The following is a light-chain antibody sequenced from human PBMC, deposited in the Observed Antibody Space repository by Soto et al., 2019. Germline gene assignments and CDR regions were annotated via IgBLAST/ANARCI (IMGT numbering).Light chain of an antibody. Sequence: EIVLTQSPGTLSLSPGERATLSCRASQSVSSSYLAWYQQKPGQAPRLLIYGAPSKATGIPDRFSGSGSETDFPLNISRLETEDFAVYYCQQYCSSSWTFGQGTKVEIK. CDR3: QQYCSSSWT. J-gene: IGKJ1*01. CDR1: QSVSSSY. V-gene: IGKV3-20*01. CDR2: GAP.